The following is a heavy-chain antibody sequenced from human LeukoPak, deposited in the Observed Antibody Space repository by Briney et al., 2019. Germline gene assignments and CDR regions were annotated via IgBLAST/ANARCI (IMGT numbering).Heavy chain of an antibody. CDR2: IYPDDSDT. V-gene: IGHV5-51*01. J-gene: IGHJ4*02. CDR3: ARHRTYYYDSSGYPIDY. Sequence: GESLKISCKGSGYSFTSYWIGWVRQMPGKGLEWMGIIYPDDSDTRYSPSFQGQVTISADKSISTAYLQWSSLKASDTAMYYCARHRTYYYDSSGYPIDYWGQGTLVTVSS. CDR1: GYSFTSYW. D-gene: IGHD3-22*01.